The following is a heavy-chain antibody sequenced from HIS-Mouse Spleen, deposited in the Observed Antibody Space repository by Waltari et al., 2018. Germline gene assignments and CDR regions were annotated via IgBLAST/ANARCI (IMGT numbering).Heavy chain of an antibody. CDR3: AREIPYSSSWYDWYFDL. Sequence: QLQLQESGPGLVKPSETLSLTCTVSGCSIRSRRYYWAWIRQPPGKGLEWIGSIYYSGSTYYNPSLKSRVTISVDTSKNQFSLKLSSVTAADTAVYYCAREIPYSSSWYDWYFDLWGRGTLVTVSS. J-gene: IGHJ2*01. CDR2: IYYSGST. D-gene: IGHD6-13*01. CDR1: GCSIRSRRYY. V-gene: IGHV4-39*07.